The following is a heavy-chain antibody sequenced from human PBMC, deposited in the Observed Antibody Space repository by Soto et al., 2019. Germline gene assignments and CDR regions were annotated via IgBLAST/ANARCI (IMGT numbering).Heavy chain of an antibody. CDR3: ARDGPKGPYYYYGMDV. CDR2: IGTAGAT. CDR1: GFTFSSYD. Sequence: GGSLRLSCAASGFTFSSYDMHWVRQATGKGLEWVSAIGTAGATYYPGSVKGRFTISRENAKNSLYLQMNSLRAEDTAVYYCARDGPKGPYYYYGMDVWGQGTTVTVSS. J-gene: IGHJ6*02. V-gene: IGHV3-13*01.